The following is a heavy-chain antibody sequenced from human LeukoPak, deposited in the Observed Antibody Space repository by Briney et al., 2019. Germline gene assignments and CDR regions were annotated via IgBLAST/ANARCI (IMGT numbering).Heavy chain of an antibody. CDR3: ARDPRGSEYSHFDS. V-gene: IGHV3-7*01. Sequence: GGSLRLSCAASGFAFSDSYMSWVRQAPGKGLEWVANIKKDGNEKHYVDSVKGRFTISRDNAKRSLYLQMNSLRADDTAVYYCARDPRGSEYSHFDSWGQGTLVTVSS. D-gene: IGHD3-10*01. J-gene: IGHJ4*02. CDR1: GFAFSDSY. CDR2: IKKDGNEK.